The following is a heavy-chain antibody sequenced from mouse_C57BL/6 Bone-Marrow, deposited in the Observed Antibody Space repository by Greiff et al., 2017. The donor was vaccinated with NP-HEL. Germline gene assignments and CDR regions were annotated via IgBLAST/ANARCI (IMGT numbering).Heavy chain of an antibody. CDR2: IWSGGST. J-gene: IGHJ2*01. Sequence: VKLMESGPGLVQPSQSLSITCTVSGFSLTSYGVHWVRQSPGKGLEWLGVIWSGGSTDYNAAFISRLSISKDNSKSQVFFKMNRLQADDTAIYYCARTWYFDYWGQGTTLTVSS. V-gene: IGHV2-2*01. CDR3: ARTWYFDY. CDR1: GFSLTSYG.